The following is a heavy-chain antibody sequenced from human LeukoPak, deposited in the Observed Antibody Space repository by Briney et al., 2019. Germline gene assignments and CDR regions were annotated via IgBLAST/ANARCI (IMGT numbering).Heavy chain of an antibody. D-gene: IGHD2-2*01. CDR2: IYYSGST. J-gene: IGHJ6*03. V-gene: IGHV4-30-4*08. CDR3: ASGRSNIVVVPAAQYYYYYMDV. Sequence: SETLSLTCTVSGGSISSGDYYWSWIRQPPGKGLEWIGYIYYSGSTYYNPSLKSRVTISVDTSKNQFSLKLSSVTAADTAVYYCASGRSNIVVVPAAQYYYYYMDVWGKGTTVTVSS. CDR1: GGSISSGDYY.